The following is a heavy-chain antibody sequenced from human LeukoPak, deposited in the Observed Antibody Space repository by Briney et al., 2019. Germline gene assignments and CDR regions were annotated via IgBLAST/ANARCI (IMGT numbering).Heavy chain of an antibody. CDR1: GGTFSSYA. CDR3: ARSTLLSSGWSPGAFDI. J-gene: IGHJ3*02. CDR2: IIPIFGTA. D-gene: IGHD6-19*01. Sequence: ASVKVSCKASGGTFSSYAISWVRQAPGQGLEWMGGIIPIFGTANYAQKFQGRVTITADKSTSTAYMELSSLRSEDTAAYYCARSTLLSSGWSPGAFDIWGQGTMVTVSS. V-gene: IGHV1-69*06.